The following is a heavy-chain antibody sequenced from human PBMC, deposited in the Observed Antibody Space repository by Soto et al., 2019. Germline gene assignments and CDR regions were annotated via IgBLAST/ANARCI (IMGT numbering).Heavy chain of an antibody. V-gene: IGHV1-18*01. Sequence: ASVKVSCKASGYTFTSYGISWVRQAPGQGLEWMGWISAYNGNTNYAQKLQGRVTMTTDTSTSTAYMELRSLRSDDTAVYYCARGPYYYDSSGYSVYWGQGTLVTVPQ. CDR1: GYTFTSYG. CDR2: ISAYNGNT. J-gene: IGHJ4*02. D-gene: IGHD3-22*01. CDR3: ARGPYYYDSSGYSVY.